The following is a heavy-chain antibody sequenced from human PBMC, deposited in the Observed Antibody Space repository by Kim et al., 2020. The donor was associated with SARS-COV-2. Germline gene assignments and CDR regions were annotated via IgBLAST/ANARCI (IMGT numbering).Heavy chain of an antibody. CDR3: ATDDSGDPDAFAI. V-gene: IGHV1-24*01. Sequence: YAQQFQGRVTMTEDTATDTPYMELSSLTSEDTAVYYCATDDSGDPDAFAIWGQGTMVTVSS. J-gene: IGHJ3*02. D-gene: IGHD4-17*01.